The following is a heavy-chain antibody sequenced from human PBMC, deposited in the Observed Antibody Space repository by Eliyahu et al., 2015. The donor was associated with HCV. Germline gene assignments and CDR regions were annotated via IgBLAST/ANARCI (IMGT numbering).Heavy chain of an antibody. CDR3: ARVGGSGKTRYFQH. Sequence: QVQLQESGPGLVKPSETLSLTCTVSGGSISSYYWSWIRQPPGKGLEWIGYIYYSGSTNYNPSLKSRVTISVDTSKNQFSLKLSSVTAADTAVYYCARVGGSGKTRYFQHWGQGTLVTVSS. CDR2: IYYSGST. J-gene: IGHJ1*01. CDR1: GGSISSYY. D-gene: IGHD3-10*01. V-gene: IGHV4-59*01.